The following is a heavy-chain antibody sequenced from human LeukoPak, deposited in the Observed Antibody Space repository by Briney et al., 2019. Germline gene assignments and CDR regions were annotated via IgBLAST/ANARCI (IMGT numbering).Heavy chain of an antibody. V-gene: IGHV4-34*12. Sequence: SETLTLTCAVYDGSFSGYYWTWIRQPPGKGLEWIGEIIDTGSTKYNSSLKSRVTISVDTSKNQFSQSLDSVTAADTAVYYCARGLASGYPPIPFDYWGQGTLVTVSS. CDR3: ARGLASGYPPIPFDY. J-gene: IGHJ4*02. CDR2: IIDTGST. CDR1: DGSFSGYY. D-gene: IGHD3-3*01.